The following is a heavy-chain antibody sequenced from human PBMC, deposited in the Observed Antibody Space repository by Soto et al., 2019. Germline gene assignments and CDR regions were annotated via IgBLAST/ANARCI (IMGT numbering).Heavy chain of an antibody. V-gene: IGHV4-61*01. CDR3: ARTLFGWGIWFDP. CDR1: GGSISSGSYY. CDR2: IFYSGTT. D-gene: IGHD3-10*02. J-gene: IGHJ5*02. Sequence: SETLSLTCTVSGGSISSGSYYWSWIRQPPGKGLEWIGYIFYSGTTYYNPSLKSRVTISVDTSKNQFSLKLSSVTAADTAVYYCARTLFGWGIWFDPWGQGTLVTVSS.